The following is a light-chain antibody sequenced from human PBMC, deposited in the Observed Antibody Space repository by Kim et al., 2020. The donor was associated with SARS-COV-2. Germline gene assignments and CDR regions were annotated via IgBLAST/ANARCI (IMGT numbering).Light chain of an antibody. CDR3: QVWDTDTDDYV. J-gene: IGLJ1*01. CDR2: YDS. CDR1: NIGGHS. Sequence: APGPTARITCGGNNIGGHSLHWYQQKPGQAPVLVIYYDSDRPSGIPERFSGSKAAATATLTISRVEAGDEAYYYCQVWDTDTDDYVFGTGTKVTVL. V-gene: IGLV3-21*01.